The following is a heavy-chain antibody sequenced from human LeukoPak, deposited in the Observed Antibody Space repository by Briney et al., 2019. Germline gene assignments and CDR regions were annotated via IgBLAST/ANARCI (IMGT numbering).Heavy chain of an antibody. CDR2: MNPNSGNT. CDR1: GYTFTSYD. Sequence: GASVKVSCKASGYTFTSYDINWVRQATGQGLEWMGWMNPNSGNTGYAQKFQGRVTMTRNTSISTAYMELSSLRSEDTAVYYCARSPGEATNYYYYYMDVWGKGTTVTISS. J-gene: IGHJ6*03. D-gene: IGHD5-24*01. V-gene: IGHV1-8*01. CDR3: ARSPGEATNYYYYYMDV.